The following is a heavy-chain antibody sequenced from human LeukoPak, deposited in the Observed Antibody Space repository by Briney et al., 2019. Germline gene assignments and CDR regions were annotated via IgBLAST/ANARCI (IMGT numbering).Heavy chain of an antibody. J-gene: IGHJ4*02. CDR3: ARGAQVGAPTT. D-gene: IGHD1-26*01. CDR2: A. Sequence: ANYAQKFQGRVTITADEATSTAYMELSRLRSEDTAVYYCARGAQVGAPTTWGQGTLVTVSS. V-gene: IGHV1-69*01.